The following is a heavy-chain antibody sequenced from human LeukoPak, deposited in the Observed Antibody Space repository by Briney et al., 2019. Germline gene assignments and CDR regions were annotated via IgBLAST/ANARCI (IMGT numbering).Heavy chain of an antibody. V-gene: IGHV3-20*04. D-gene: IGHD1-26*01. Sequence: QPGESLRLSCTASGFTLTTYAMSWVRQAPGKGLEWVSTINWNGGSTGYADSVKGRFSISRDNAKDSLYLQMNSLRAEDTALYYCARTRYSSGNYFDCWGQGTLVTVSS. CDR1: GFTLTTYA. CDR2: INWNGGST. J-gene: IGHJ4*02. CDR3: ARTRYSSGNYFDC.